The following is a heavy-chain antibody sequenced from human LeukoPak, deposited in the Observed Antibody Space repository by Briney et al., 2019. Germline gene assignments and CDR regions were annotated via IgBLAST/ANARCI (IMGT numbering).Heavy chain of an antibody. CDR2: INAGNGNT. V-gene: IGHV1-3*01. CDR1: GYTFTSYA. J-gene: IGHJ4*02. CDR3: ARGSALVPFDY. Sequence: GASVKVSCKASGYTFTSYAMHWVRQAPGQRLEWMGWINAGNGNTKYSQKFQGRVTITRDTSASTAYMELSSLRSENTAVYYCARGSALVPFDYWGQGTLVTVSS. D-gene: IGHD5-18*01.